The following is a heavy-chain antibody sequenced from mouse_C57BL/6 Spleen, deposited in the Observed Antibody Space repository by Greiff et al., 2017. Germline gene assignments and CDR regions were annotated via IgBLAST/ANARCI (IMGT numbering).Heavy chain of an antibody. Sequence: VQLQQSGPELVKPGDSVKISCKASGYSFTGYFMNWVMQSHGKSLEWIGRINPYNGDTFYNQKFKGKATLTVDKSPSTAHMELRSLTSEDSAVYYCARGDYYGSSYEDFDVWGTGTTVTVSS. V-gene: IGHV1-20*01. D-gene: IGHD1-1*01. CDR3: ARGDYYGSSYEDFDV. CDR1: GYSFTGYF. J-gene: IGHJ1*03. CDR2: INPYNGDT.